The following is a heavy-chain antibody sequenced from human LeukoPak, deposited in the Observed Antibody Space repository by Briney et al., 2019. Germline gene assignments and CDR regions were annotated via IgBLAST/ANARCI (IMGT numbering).Heavy chain of an antibody. J-gene: IGHJ4*02. CDR2: MHYSGST. CDR3: ARWILYSSGSYSDY. CDR1: GGSISSYY. V-gene: IGHV4-59*01. D-gene: IGHD3-10*01. Sequence: SETLSLTCTVSGGSISSYYWSWIRQPPGKGLEWIGYMHYSGSTNYNPSLKSRVTITVDTSKNQFSLKLSSVTAADTAVYYCARWILYSSGSYSDYWGQGTLVTVSS.